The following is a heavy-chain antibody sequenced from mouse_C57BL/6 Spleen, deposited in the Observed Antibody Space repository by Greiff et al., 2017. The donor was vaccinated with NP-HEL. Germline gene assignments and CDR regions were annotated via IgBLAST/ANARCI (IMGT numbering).Heavy chain of an antibody. CDR1: GFTFTDYY. J-gene: IGHJ4*01. Sequence: DVHLVESGGGLVQPGGSLSLSCAASGFTFTDYYMSWVRQPPGKALEWLGFIRNKANGYTTEYSASVKGRFTISRDNSQSILYLQMNALRAEDSATYYCARRGTDYYAMDYWGQGTSVTVSS. CDR3: ARRGTDYYAMDY. V-gene: IGHV7-3*01. CDR2: IRNKANGYTT. D-gene: IGHD3-3*01.